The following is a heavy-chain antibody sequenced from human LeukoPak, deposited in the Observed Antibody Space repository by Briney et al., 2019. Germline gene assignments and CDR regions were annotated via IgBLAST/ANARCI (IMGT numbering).Heavy chain of an antibody. V-gene: IGHV4-38-2*02. CDR1: GYSFSSGYY. Sequence: SETLSLTCTVSGYSFSSGYYWGWIRQPPGKGLEWIGSIYHGGSTYYNPSLKSRVTISVDTSKNQFSLKLSSVTAADTAVYYCARLVVPPAMGYQIMVTESYYYYMDVWGKGTTVTISS. J-gene: IGHJ6*03. CDR2: IYHGGST. CDR3: ARLVVPPAMGYQIMVTESYYYYMDV. D-gene: IGHD2-2*01.